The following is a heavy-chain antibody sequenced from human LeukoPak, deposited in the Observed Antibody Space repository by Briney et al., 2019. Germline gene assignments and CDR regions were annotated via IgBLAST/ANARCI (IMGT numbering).Heavy chain of an antibody. CDR2: ISGSGGSI. J-gene: IGHJ6*02. CDR3: ARYCTSTSCYVRYGMDV. Sequence: GGSLRLSCAASGFTFSSYAMSWVRQAPGKGLQWVSAISGSGGSIYYADSVKGRFTISRDNSKNTLYMQMNSLRAEDTAVYHCARYCTSTSCYVRYGMDVWGQGTMVTVSS. D-gene: IGHD2-2*01. CDR1: GFTFSSYA. V-gene: IGHV3-23*01.